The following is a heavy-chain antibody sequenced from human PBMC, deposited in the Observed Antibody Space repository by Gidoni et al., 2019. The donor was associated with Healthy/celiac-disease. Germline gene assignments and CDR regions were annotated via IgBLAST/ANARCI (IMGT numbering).Heavy chain of an antibody. J-gene: IGHJ3*02. CDR3: ARDRAYCSGGSCEAFDI. CDR2: IYTSGST. CDR1: GGSISSYY. Sequence: QVQLQESGPGLVKPSETLSLTCTVSGGSISSYYWSWIRQPAGKGLEWIGRIYTSGSTNYNPSLKSRVTMSVDTSKNQFSLKLSSVTAADTAVYYCARDRAYCSGGSCEAFDIWGQGTMVTVSS. D-gene: IGHD2-15*01. V-gene: IGHV4-4*07.